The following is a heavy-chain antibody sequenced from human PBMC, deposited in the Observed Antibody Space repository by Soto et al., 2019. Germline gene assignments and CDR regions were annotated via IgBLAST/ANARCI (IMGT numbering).Heavy chain of an antibody. CDR3: ARGEGWLPFYYYYGMDV. V-gene: IGHV1-2*04. D-gene: IGHD5-12*01. Sequence: GASVKVSCKASGYTFTGYYMHWVRQAPGQGLEWMGWINPNSGGTNYAQKFQGWVTMTRDTSVSTAYMELSRLRSDDTAVYYCARGEGWLPFYYYYGMDVWGKGTTVTVSS. CDR1: GYTFTGYY. CDR2: INPNSGGT. J-gene: IGHJ6*04.